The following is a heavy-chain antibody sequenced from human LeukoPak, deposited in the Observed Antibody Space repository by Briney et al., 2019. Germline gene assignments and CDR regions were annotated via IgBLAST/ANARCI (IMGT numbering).Heavy chain of an antibody. D-gene: IGHD3-22*01. CDR3: ARANYYDTSGYSRGAFDI. Sequence: PSETLSLTCSVSGYSISSGFYWGWIRQPPGKGLEWFGSIFYSGSTYYNPSLKSRVTISVDTSKNQFSLKLSSVTAADTAVYYCARANYYDTSGYSRGAFDIWGQGTMVTVSS. V-gene: IGHV4-38-2*02. CDR2: IFYSGST. CDR1: GYSISSGFY. J-gene: IGHJ3*02.